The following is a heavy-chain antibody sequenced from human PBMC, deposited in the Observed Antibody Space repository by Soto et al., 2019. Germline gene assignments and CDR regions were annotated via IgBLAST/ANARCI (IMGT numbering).Heavy chain of an antibody. CDR2: IYHSGST. J-gene: IGHJ4*02. V-gene: IGHV4-30-2*01. D-gene: IGHD1-26*01. Sequence: TSETLSLTCAVSGGSISSGGYSWSWIRQPPGKGLEWIGYIYHSGSTYYNPSLKSQVTISVDRSKNRFSLKLSSVTAADTAVYYCARRYGGNFDYWGQGTLVTVSS. CDR3: ARRYGGNFDY. CDR1: GGSISSGGYS.